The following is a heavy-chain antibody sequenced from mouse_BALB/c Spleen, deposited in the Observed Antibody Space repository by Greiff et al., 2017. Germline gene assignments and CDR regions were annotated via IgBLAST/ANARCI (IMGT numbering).Heavy chain of an antibody. J-gene: IGHJ2*01. CDR1: GFTFSSYT. Sequence: EVHLVESGGGLVKPGGSLKLSCAASGFTFSSYTMSWVRQTPEKRLEWVATISSGGSYTYYPDSVKGRFTISRDNAKNTLYLQMSSLKSEDTAMYYCTRDRGPGWGQGTTLTVSS. CDR3: TRDRGPG. V-gene: IGHV5-6-4*01. CDR2: ISSGGSYT.